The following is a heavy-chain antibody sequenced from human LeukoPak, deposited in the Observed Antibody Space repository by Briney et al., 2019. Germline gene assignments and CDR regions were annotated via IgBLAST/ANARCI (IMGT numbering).Heavy chain of an antibody. CDR2: IYYSGST. Sequence: SETLSLTCTVSGGSISSGSYYWSWIRQPPGKGLEWIGYIYYSGSTNYNPSLKSRVTISVDTSKNQFSLKLSSVTAVDTAVYYCARSLYPGATTDYWGQGTLVTVSS. V-gene: IGHV4-61*01. CDR1: GGSISSGSYY. J-gene: IGHJ4*02. CDR3: ARSLYPGATTDY. D-gene: IGHD1-26*01.